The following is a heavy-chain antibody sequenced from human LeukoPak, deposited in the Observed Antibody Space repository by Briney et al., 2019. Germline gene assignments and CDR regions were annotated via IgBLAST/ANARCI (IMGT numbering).Heavy chain of an antibody. V-gene: IGHV1-2*02. CDR1: GYTFTGYY. CDR3: AREYGEDYSIDY. CDR2: INPNSGGT. Sequence: ASVKVSCKASGYTFTGYYMHWVRQAPGQGPEWMGWINPNSGGTNYAQKFQGRVTMTRDTSISTAYMELSRLRSDDTAVYYCAREYGEDYSIDYWGQGTLVTVSS. D-gene: IGHD4-11*01. J-gene: IGHJ4*02.